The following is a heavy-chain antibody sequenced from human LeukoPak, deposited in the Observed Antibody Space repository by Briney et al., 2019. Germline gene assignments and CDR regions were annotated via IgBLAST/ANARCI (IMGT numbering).Heavy chain of an antibody. CDR3: AREFRLAPTTSENYYYYY. CDR2: IRNKANSYTT. J-gene: IGHJ6*01. Sequence: TGGSLRLSCVASGFIFDNYALSWVRQAPGKGLEWVGRIRNKANSYTTEYAASVQGRFTISRDDSKNSLYLQMNSLKTEDTAVYYCAREFRLAPTTSENYYYYY. V-gene: IGHV3-72*01. CDR1: GFIFDNYA. D-gene: IGHD1-14*01.